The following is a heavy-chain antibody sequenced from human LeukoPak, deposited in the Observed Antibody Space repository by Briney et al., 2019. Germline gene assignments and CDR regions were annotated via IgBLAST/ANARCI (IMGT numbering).Heavy chain of an antibody. CDR2: IYHSGST. J-gene: IGHJ4*02. V-gene: IGHV4-38-2*02. CDR1: GSSISTDYY. CDR3: ARDLTGGSGSSLDY. D-gene: IGHD1-26*01. Sequence: PSETLSLTCTVSGSSISTDYYWGWIRQPPGKGLEWIGSIYHSGSTYYNPSLKSRVTISVDRSKNQFSLKLSSMTAADTAVYYCARDLTGGSGSSLDYWGQGTLVTVSS.